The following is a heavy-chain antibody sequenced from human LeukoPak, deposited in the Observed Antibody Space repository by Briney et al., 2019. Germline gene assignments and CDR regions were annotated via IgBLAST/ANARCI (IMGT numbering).Heavy chain of an antibody. CDR1: GGSTSNYY. Sequence: SETLSLTCTVSGGSTSNYYWSWIRQPAGEGLEWIGRIYNGGIITYNPSLKSRVTMSIDTSNNQFSLRLRFVTAADTAVYYCARDSGTTGEVKFDPWGQGTLVTVSS. CDR3: ARDSGTTGEVKFDP. CDR2: IYNGGII. V-gene: IGHV4-4*07. J-gene: IGHJ5*02. D-gene: IGHD3-10*01.